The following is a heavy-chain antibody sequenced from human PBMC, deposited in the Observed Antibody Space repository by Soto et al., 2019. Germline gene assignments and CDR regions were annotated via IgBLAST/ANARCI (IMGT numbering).Heavy chain of an antibody. CDR1: GYTFTSYA. J-gene: IGHJ6*02. Sequence: QVQLVQSGAEVKKPGASVKVSCKDSGYTFTSYAMHWVRQAPGQRLEWMGWSNAGNGNTKYSQKFQGRVTITRDTSACTAYMELSSLRSADTAAYYCARDQGGDEVYYYGMDVWGRGTTVTVSS. CDR3: ARDQGGDEVYYYGMDV. D-gene: IGHD3-16*01. CDR2: SNAGNGNT. V-gene: IGHV1-3*01.